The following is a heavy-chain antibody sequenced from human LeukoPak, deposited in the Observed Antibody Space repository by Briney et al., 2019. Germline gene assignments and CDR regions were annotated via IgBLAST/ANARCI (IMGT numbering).Heavy chain of an antibody. V-gene: IGHV4-59*01. CDR2: IYYSGST. Sequence: PSETLSLTCTVSGGSITGYYWSWIRQPPGKGLEWIGYIYYSGSTNYNPSLKSRVTISVDTSKNHFSLKLGSVTAADTAVYYCARFYGSGTYSPRGDYYYYMDVWGKGTTVTISS. J-gene: IGHJ6*03. D-gene: IGHD3-10*01. CDR3: ARFYGSGTYSPRGDYYYYMDV. CDR1: GGSITGYY.